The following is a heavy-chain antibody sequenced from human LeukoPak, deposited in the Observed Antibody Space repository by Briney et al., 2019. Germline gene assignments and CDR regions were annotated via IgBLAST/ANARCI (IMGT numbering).Heavy chain of an antibody. V-gene: IGHV3-48*04. J-gene: IGHJ4*02. CDR2: ISSSSSTI. CDR1: GFTFSSYS. CDR3: AREEGIAAAGTGCDY. D-gene: IGHD6-13*01. Sequence: PGGSLRLSRAASGFTFSSYSMNWVRQAPGKGLEWVSYISSSSSTIYYADSVKGRFTISRDNAKNSLYLQMNSLRAEDTAVYYCAREEGIAAAGTGCDYWGQGTLVTVSS.